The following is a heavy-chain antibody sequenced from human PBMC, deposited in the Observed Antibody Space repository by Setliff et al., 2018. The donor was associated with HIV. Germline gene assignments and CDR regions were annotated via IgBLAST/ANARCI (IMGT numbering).Heavy chain of an antibody. Sequence: GGSLRLSCAASGFSLNIAWMNWVRQAPGKGLVWVSRINSDGSSTTYADSVKGRFTISRDNAKNSLYLQMNSLRAEDTAMYYCARDKGPPPVVHLDYWGQGALVTVSS. CDR1: GFSLNIAW. J-gene: IGHJ4*02. V-gene: IGHV3-74*01. CDR3: ARDKGPPPVVHLDY. D-gene: IGHD3-10*02. CDR2: INSDGSST.